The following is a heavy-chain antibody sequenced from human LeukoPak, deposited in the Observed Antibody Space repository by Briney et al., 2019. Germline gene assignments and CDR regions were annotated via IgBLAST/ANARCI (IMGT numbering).Heavy chain of an antibody. CDR1: GYTFIGYY. V-gene: IGHV1-2*02. J-gene: IGHJ5*02. CDR2: INPNNGDT. D-gene: IGHD2-21*01. Sequence: ASVKVSCKASGYTFIGYYIHWLRQAPGQGPEWMGLINPNNGDTNYAKKFQGRVTMARDTSISTAYMELSRLRSDDTAVYYCSKGEKFRHDAWGQGTLVTVS. CDR3: SKGEKFRHDA.